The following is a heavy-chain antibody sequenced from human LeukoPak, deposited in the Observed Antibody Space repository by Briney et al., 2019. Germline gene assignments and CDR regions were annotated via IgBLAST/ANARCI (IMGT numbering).Heavy chain of an antibody. CDR3: ARALGWGDYVWGSFGY. CDR1: GLTFSDHY. J-gene: IGHJ4*02. D-gene: IGHD3-16*01. CDR2: TRNKANSYTT. Sequence: GGSLRLSCAASGLTFSDHYMDWVRQAPGKGLEWVGRTRNKANSYTTEYAASVKGRFTISRDDSKNSLYLQMNSLRAEDTAVYYCARALGWGDYVWGSFGYWGQGTLVTVSS. V-gene: IGHV3-72*01.